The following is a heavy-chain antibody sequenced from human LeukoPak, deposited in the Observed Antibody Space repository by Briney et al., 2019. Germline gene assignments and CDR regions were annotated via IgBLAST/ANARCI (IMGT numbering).Heavy chain of an antibody. D-gene: IGHD5-18*01. CDR1: GFTFSTYS. V-gene: IGHV3-21*01. CDR2: ISDSSTYI. CDR3: AREPTSMGSDY. Sequence: GGSLRLSCAASGFTFSTYSMTWVRQAPGKGLEWVSSISDSSTYIYYTDSVKGRFTISRDNAKNSLYLQMNSLRADDAAVYYCAREPTSMGSDYWGQGTLVAVSS. J-gene: IGHJ4*02.